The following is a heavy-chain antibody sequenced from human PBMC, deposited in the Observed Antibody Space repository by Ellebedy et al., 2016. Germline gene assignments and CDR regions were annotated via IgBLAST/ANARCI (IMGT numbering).Heavy chain of an antibody. V-gene: IGHV4-59*12. CDR2: IYYSGST. D-gene: IGHD7-27*01. Sequence: SETLSLXXTVSGGSISSYYWSWIRQPPGKGLEWIGYIYYSGSTNYNPSLKSRVTISVDTSKNQFSLKLSSVTAADTAVYYCARDLGYWGQGTLVTVSS. CDR3: ARDLGY. CDR1: GGSISSYY. J-gene: IGHJ4*02.